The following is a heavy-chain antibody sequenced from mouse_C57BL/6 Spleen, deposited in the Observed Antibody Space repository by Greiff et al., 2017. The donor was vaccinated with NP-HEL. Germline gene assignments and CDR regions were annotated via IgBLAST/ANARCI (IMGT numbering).Heavy chain of an antibody. J-gene: IGHJ2*01. Sequence: EVQLQQSGPVLVKPGASVKMSCKASGYTFTDYYMNWVKQSHGKSLEWIGVINPYNGGTSYNQKFKGKATLTVDKSSSTAYMELNSLTSEDSAVYYCARPGGPYYFDYWGQGTTLTVSS. D-gene: IGHD1-1*02. V-gene: IGHV1-19*01. CDR2: INPYNGGT. CDR1: GYTFTDYY. CDR3: ARPGGPYYFDY.